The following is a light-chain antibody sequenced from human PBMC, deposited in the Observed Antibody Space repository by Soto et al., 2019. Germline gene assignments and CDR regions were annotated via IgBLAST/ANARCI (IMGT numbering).Light chain of an antibody. CDR3: HHYGTSPPNT. CDR2: DTS. Sequence: EIVLTQSPGTLSLSPRERATLSCRASQTLGTKYLAWYQQKPGQAPSLLIYDTSNRATGVPDRFSCSGSGTDFTLTISRLEPEDFAVYYCHHYGTSPPNTFGQGTKLEIK. J-gene: IGKJ2*01. V-gene: IGKV3-20*01. CDR1: QTLGTKY.